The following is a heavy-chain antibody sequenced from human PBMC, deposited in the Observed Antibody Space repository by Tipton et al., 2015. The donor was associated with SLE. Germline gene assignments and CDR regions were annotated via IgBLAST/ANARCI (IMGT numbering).Heavy chain of an antibody. CDR2: ISSSGNA. J-gene: IGHJ3*01. CDR3: ARSRGARVVVAPIGVYDL. Sequence: TLSLTCSVSGHSISSNKYYWAWIRQPPGQGLEWIGTISSSGNAFYNPSFKSRVTISVDTSKDQFSLRLTSLTAADTAIYYCARSRGARVVVAPIGVYDLWGQGTMVTASS. D-gene: IGHD2-21*02. V-gene: IGHV4-39*07. CDR1: GHSISSNKYY.